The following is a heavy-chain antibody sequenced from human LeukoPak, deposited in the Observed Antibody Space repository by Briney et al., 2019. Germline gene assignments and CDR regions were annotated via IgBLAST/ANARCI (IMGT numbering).Heavy chain of an antibody. V-gene: IGHV1-2*02. D-gene: IGHD6-13*01. CDR3: ARAPTTSIAAAGTVFDY. CDR1: GGTFSSYA. CDR2: INPNSGGT. J-gene: IGHJ4*02. Sequence: ASVKVSCKASGGTFSSYAISWVRQAPGQGLEWMGWINPNSGGTNYAQKFQGRVTMTRETSISTAYMELSRLRSDDTAVYYCARAPTTSIAAAGTVFDYWGQGTLVTVSS.